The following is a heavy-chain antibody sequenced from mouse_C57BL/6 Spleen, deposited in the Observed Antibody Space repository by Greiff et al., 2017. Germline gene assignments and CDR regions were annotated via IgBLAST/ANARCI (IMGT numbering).Heavy chain of an antibody. CDR1: GFNIKDDY. D-gene: IGHD1-1*01. CDR2: IDPENGDT. Sequence: QQQSGAELVRPGASVKLSCTASGFNIKDDYMHWVKQRPEQGLEWIGWIDPENGDTEYASKFQGKATITADTSSNTAYLQLSSLTSEDTAVYYCTLYYGSSYRYFDYWGQGTTLTVSS. CDR3: TLYYGSSYRYFDY. V-gene: IGHV14-4*01. J-gene: IGHJ2*01.